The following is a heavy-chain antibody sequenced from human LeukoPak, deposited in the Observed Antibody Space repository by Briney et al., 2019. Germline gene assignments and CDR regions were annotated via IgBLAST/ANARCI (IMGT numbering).Heavy chain of an antibody. D-gene: IGHD3-3*02. V-gene: IGHV3-53*01. CDR1: GFTVSSYY. CDR2: IYTGGGR. Sequence: GGSLRLSCAASGFTVSSYYMNWVRQAPGKELEWVSVIYTGGGRYYADSVRGRFTISRDTSKNMVFFQMNSLRVEDTAVYYCARGINYWGREPWSPSPQ. J-gene: IGHJ4*02. CDR3: ARGINY.